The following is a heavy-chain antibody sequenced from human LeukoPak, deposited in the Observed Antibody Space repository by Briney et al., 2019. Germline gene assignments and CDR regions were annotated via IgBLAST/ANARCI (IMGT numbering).Heavy chain of an antibody. D-gene: IGHD6-13*01. CDR1: GYSFTSYG. J-gene: IGHJ4*02. CDR2: IGAYNGDT. CDR3: ARESGYSSSWEDY. Sequence: ASVKVSCKASGYSFTSYGISWVRQAPGQGLEWMGWIGAYNGDTNYAQRLQGRVTMTTDTAANTAYMELRSLTSDDTAVYYCARESGYSSSWEDYWGQGTLVTVSS. V-gene: IGHV1-18*01.